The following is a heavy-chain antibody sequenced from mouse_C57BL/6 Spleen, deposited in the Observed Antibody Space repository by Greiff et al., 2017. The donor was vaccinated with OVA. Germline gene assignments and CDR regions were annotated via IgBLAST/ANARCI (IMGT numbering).Heavy chain of an antibody. D-gene: IGHD2-1*01. V-gene: IGHV7-3*01. CDR2: IRNKANGYTT. J-gene: IGHJ4*01. CDR3: ARSLYGNYVRAMDY. Sequence: EVKLVESGGGLVQPGGSLSLSCAASGFTFTDYYMSWVRQPPGKALEWLGFIRNKANGYTTEYSASVKGRFTISRDNSQSILYLQMNALRAEDSATYYCARSLYGNYVRAMDYWGQGTSVTVSS. CDR1: GFTFTDYY.